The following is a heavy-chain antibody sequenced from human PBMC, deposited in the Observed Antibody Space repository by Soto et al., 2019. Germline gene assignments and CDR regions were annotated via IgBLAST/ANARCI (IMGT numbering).Heavy chain of an antibody. CDR3: ARRWGDYFDY. CDR2: IYCSGST. Sequence: PSETLSLTCTVSGGSISSYYWSWIRQPPGKGLEWIGYIYCSGSTNYNPSLKSRVTISVDTSKNQFSLKLSLKLSSVTAADTAVYYCARRWGDYFDYWGQGTLVTVSS. CDR1: GGSISSYY. D-gene: IGHD3-16*01. V-gene: IGHV4-59*08. J-gene: IGHJ4*02.